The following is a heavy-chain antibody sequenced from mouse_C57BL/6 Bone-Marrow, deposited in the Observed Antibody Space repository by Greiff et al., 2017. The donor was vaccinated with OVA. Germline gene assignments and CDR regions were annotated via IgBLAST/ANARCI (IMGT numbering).Heavy chain of an antibody. Sequence: EVKLMESVAELVRPGASVKLSCTASGFNIKNTYMHWVKQRPEQGLEWIGRIDPANGNTKYAPKFQGKATITADTSSNTAYLQLSSLTSEDTAIYYCARIYSSRWYFDVWGTGTTVTVSS. V-gene: IGHV14-3*01. CDR2: IDPANGNT. CDR3: ARIYSSRWYFDV. CDR1: GFNIKNTY. D-gene: IGHD1-1*01. J-gene: IGHJ1*03.